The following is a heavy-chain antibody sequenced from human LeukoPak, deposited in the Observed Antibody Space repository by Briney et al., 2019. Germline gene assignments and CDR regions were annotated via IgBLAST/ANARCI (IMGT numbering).Heavy chain of an antibody. CDR3: VVVPAASEAYYYYYMDV. Sequence: ASVKVSCTASGHTFTSYDINWVRQATGQGLEWMGWMNPKSGNPGYAHKFQGSVTMSRNTSISTAYMELSSLRSEDTVVYDCVVVPAASEAYYYYYMDVWGKGATVTVSS. CDR2: MNPKSGNP. D-gene: IGHD2-2*01. V-gene: IGHV1-8*01. J-gene: IGHJ6*03. CDR1: GHTFTSYD.